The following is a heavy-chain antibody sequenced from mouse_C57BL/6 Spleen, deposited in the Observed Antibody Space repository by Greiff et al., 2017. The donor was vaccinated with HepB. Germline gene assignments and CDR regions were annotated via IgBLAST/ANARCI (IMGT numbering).Heavy chain of an antibody. J-gene: IGHJ4*01. D-gene: IGHD4-1*01. Sequence: VQLQQSGAELVKPGASVKLSCKASGYTFTSYWMHWVKQRPGQGLEWIGMIHPNSGSTNYNEKFKSKATLTVDKSSSTAYMQLSSLTSEDSAVYYCASELGRGAMDYWGQGTSVTVSS. CDR2: IHPNSGST. CDR3: ASELGRGAMDY. CDR1: GYTFTSYW. V-gene: IGHV1-64*01.